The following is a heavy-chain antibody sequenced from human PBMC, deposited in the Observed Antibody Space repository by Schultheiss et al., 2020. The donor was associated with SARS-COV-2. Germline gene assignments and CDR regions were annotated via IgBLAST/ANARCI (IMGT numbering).Heavy chain of an antibody. V-gene: IGHV4-34*01. CDR3: ARGGMLVVVPDY. D-gene: IGHD3-22*01. CDR1: GGSFSGYY. Sequence: SETLSLTCAVYGGSFSGYYWSWIRQPPGKGLEWIGSIYYSGSTYYNPSLKSRVTISVDTSKNQFSLKLSSVTAADTAVYYCARGGMLVVVPDYWGQGTLVTVSS. J-gene: IGHJ4*02. CDR2: IYYSGST.